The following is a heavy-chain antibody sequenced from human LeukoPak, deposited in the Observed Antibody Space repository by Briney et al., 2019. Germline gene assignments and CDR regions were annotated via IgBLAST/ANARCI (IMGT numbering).Heavy chain of an antibody. V-gene: IGHV4-4*07. Sequence: SETLSLTCTVSGGSISSYYWSWIRQPAGKGLEWIGRLYTSGSTNYNPSLRSRVTMSVDTSKNHVSLKLTSVIAADTAVYYCAGSYFGYSTDWGQGTLVTVSS. CDR3: AGSYFGYSTD. CDR2: LYTSGST. D-gene: IGHD6-13*01. CDR1: GGSISSYY. J-gene: IGHJ4*02.